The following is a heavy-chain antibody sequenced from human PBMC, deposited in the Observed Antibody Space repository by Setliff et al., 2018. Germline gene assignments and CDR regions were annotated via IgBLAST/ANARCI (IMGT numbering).Heavy chain of an antibody. CDR3: ARDYTYYDFWSGPSSDAFDI. J-gene: IGHJ3*02. Sequence: GGSLRLSCSASGFTFGDYYMSWIRQAPGKGLEWVSYITSSSSTIDYADSVKGRFTISRDDAKNSLYLQMNSLRAEDTAVYYCARDYTYYDFWSGPSSDAFDIWGQGTMVTVSS. V-gene: IGHV3-11*04. D-gene: IGHD3-3*01. CDR2: ITSSSSTI. CDR1: GFTFGDYY.